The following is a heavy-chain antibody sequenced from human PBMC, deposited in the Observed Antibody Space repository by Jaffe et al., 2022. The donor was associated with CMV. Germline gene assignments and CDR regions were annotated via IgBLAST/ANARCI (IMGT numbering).Heavy chain of an antibody. J-gene: IGHJ4*02. V-gene: IGHV3-74*01. CDR2: INTDGSST. CDR3: VREKISSSWYPSIDH. D-gene: IGHD6-13*01. CDR1: GFIFSSHW. Sequence: EVQLVESGGGLVQPGGSLRLSCAASGFIFSSHWMHWVRQAPGTGLVWVSRINTDGSSTNYADSVKGRFTISRDNAKNTLYLQMNSLRAEDTAVYYCVREKISSSWYPSIDHWGQGTLVTVSS.